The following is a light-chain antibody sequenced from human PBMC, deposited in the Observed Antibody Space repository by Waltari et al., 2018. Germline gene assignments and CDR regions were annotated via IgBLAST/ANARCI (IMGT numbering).Light chain of an antibody. V-gene: IGLV2-14*03. Sequence: QSALTQPASVSGSPGQSITISCTGTSSDIGDYKLVSWYQQHPGKAPKLIIYDVSNRPSGVSTRFSGSKSGNRASLTISGLQAEDEADYYCSSYRSTTTPCIFGSGTKVTVL. CDR2: DVS. CDR3: SSYRSTTTPCI. J-gene: IGLJ1*01. CDR1: SSDIGDYKL.